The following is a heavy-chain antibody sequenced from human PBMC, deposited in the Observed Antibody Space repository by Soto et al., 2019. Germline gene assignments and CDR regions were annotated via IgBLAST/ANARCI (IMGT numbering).Heavy chain of an antibody. CDR3: AKGDLDTSMAMAFDY. D-gene: IGHD5-18*01. V-gene: IGHV3-30*18. CDR1: GFTFRNYG. CDR2: ISYDGSNT. Sequence: QVQLVESGGGVVQPGRSLRLSCAASGFTFRNYGLHWVRQAPGKGLEWVAVISYDGSNTYYTDSVKGRFTISRENFXXSLYLQMDSLRTDDTAVYYCAKGDLDTSMAMAFDYWGQGTLVTVSS. J-gene: IGHJ4*02.